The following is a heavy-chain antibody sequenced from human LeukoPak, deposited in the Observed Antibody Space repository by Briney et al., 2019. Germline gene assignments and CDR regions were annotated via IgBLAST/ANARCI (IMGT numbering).Heavy chain of an antibody. V-gene: IGHV3-21*01. CDR1: GFTFSSYS. J-gene: IGHJ4*02. D-gene: IGHD1-26*01. CDR3: ARSGGSGSLRRAPYYFDY. CDR2: ISSSSSYI. Sequence: GGSLRLSCAASGFTFSSYSMNWVRQAPGKGLEWVSSISSSSSYIYYADSVKGRFTISRDNAKNSLYLQMNSLRAEDTAVYYCARSGGSGSLRRAPYYFDYWGQGTLVTVSS.